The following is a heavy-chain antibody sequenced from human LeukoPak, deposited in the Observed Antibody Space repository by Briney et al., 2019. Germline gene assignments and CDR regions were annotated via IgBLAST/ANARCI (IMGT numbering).Heavy chain of an antibody. Sequence: GASVKVSCKASGYTFSSYGVSWVRQAPGKGLEWVSAISGSGGSTYYADSVKGRFTISRDNSKNTLYLQMNSLRAEDTAVYYCAKDRITIFGVVDIGFDYWGQGTLVTVSS. CDR3: AKDRITIFGVVDIGFDY. J-gene: IGHJ4*02. CDR1: GYTFSSYG. D-gene: IGHD3-3*01. V-gene: IGHV3-23*01. CDR2: ISGSGGST.